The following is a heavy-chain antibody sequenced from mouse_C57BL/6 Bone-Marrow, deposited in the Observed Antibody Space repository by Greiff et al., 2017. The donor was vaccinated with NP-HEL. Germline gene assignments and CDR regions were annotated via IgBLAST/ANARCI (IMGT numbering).Heavy chain of an antibody. D-gene: IGHD1-1*01. CDR2: IDPETGGT. V-gene: IGHV1-15*01. J-gene: IGHJ2*01. CDR1: GYTFTDYE. CDR3: TRRDYGSSYEDY. Sequence: QVQLQQSGAELVRPGASVTLSCKASGYTFTDYEMHWVKQTPVHGLEWIGAIDPETGGTAYNQKFKGKAILTADKSSSTAYMELRSLTSEDSAVDYCTRRDYGSSYEDYWGQGTTLTVSS.